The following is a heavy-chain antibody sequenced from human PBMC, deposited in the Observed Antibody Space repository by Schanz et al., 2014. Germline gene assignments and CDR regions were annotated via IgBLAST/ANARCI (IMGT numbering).Heavy chain of an antibody. D-gene: IGHD6-13*01. CDR2: ISFDGNK. J-gene: IGHJ4*02. Sequence: QVQLVESGEGVVQPGRSLRLSCAASGFTFNSYAMHWVRQAPGKGLEWVAVISFDGNKYYADSVKGRFTISRDNSKNTLDLQLNSLRPEDSAVYYCARDRAPEPYSSRWSAQDYWGQGTLVTVSS. V-gene: IGHV3-30*04. CDR3: ARDRAPEPYSSRWSAQDY. CDR1: GFTFNSYA.